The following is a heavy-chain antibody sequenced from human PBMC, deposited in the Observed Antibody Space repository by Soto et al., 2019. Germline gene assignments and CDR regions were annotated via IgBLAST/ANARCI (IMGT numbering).Heavy chain of an antibody. CDR3: ASSSYGAARDRMAV. CDR2: ITSGNGHT. D-gene: IGHD6-6*01. J-gene: IGHJ6*01. Sequence: GASVKVSYEASLCIYPSSDINWGRQASGQEREWMGWITSGNGHTKYSQKFQVRDTITRDTSARTAYMEVSTLSSQDTAVYYCASSSYGAARDRMAVWGQGTTVTGSS. V-gene: IGHV1-3*01. CDR1: LCIYPSSD.